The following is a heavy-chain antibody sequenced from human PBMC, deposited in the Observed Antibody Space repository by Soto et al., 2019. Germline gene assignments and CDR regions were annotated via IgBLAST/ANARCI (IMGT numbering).Heavy chain of an antibody. D-gene: IGHD2-2*01. J-gene: IGHJ5*02. V-gene: IGHV1-24*01. CDR1: GYTLTELS. CDR3: ATALIHRTRSWFDP. CDR2: FDPEDGET. Sequence: ASVKVSCKVSGYTLTELSMHWVRQAPGKGLEWMGGFDPEDGETIYAQKFQGRVTMTEDTSTDTAYMELSSLRSEDTAVYYCATALIHRTRSWFDPWGQGTLVTVSS.